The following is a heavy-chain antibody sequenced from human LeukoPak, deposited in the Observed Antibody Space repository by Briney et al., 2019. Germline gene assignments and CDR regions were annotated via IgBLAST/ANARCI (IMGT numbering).Heavy chain of an antibody. D-gene: IGHD2-15*01. CDR1: GGTFSSYA. J-gene: IGHJ3*01. CDR3: ARGSSRGPRDAFDF. Sequence: SVKVSCKASGGTFSSYAISWVRQAPGQGLEWMGGIIPIFGAANYAQKFQGRVTMTRDMSTSTVYMELSSLISEDTAVYYCARGSSRGPRDAFDFWGQGTMVTLSS. V-gene: IGHV1-69*05. CDR2: IIPIFGAA.